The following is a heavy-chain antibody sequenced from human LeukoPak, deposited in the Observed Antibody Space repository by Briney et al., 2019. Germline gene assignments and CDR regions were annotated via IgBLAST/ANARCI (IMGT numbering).Heavy chain of an antibody. V-gene: IGHV1-69*05. CDR3: AREGSPHDFWSGYSGWWFDP. Sequence: SSVKVSCKASGGTFISYAISWVRQAPGQGLEWMGGIIPIFGTANYAQKFQGRVTITTDESTSTAYMELSSLRSEDTAVYYCAREGSPHDFWSGYSGWWFDPWGQGTLVTVSS. D-gene: IGHD3-3*01. CDR2: IIPIFGTA. J-gene: IGHJ5*02. CDR1: GGTFISYA.